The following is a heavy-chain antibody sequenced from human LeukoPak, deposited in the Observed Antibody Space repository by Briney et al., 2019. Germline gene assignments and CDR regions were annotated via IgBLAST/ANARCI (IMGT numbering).Heavy chain of an antibody. J-gene: IGHJ4*01. V-gene: IGHV3-23*01. D-gene: IGHD3-10*01. CDR3: AKDSYGSGTYPSLFNY. CDR1: GFSFSNYA. Sequence: PGGSLRLSCAASGFSFSNYAMSWVRQAPGKGPEWVSAIRGSGGSTYYADSVKGRFTISRDNSKNTLYLQMNSLRAEDTAVYYCAKDSYGSGTYPSLFNYWGHGALVTVSS. CDR2: IRGSGGST.